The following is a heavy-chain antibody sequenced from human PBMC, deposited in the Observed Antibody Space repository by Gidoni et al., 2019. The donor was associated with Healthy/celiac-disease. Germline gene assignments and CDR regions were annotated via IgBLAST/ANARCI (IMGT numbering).Heavy chain of an antibody. D-gene: IGHD2-2*01. CDR3: AKDEYQLPWIDAFDI. Sequence: EVQLLASGGGLVQPGGSLILPCSASGFTFISYAMRWVRQAPGKGMEWVSAVSGSGGSKYYADSVKGRFTISRDNSKNTLYLQMNSLRAEDTAVYYCAKDEYQLPWIDAFDIWGQGTMVTVSS. V-gene: IGHV3-23*01. CDR1: GFTFISYA. J-gene: IGHJ3*02. CDR2: VSGSGGSK.